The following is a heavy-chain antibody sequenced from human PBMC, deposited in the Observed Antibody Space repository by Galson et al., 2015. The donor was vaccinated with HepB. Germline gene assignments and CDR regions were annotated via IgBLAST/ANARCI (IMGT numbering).Heavy chain of an antibody. CDR2: ISSAGSNK. J-gene: IGHJ4*02. V-gene: IGHV3-30*14. CDR3: VKDRARNWYLLDH. Sequence: SLRLSCAASGFTFSSQAIHWVRQAPGKGLEWVAVISSAGSNKYYADSVKGRFTIPRDNSKNTLYLQMSSLRPEDTAVYYCVKDRARNWYLLDHWGQGTLVTVSS. CDR1: GFTFSSQA. D-gene: IGHD1-1*01.